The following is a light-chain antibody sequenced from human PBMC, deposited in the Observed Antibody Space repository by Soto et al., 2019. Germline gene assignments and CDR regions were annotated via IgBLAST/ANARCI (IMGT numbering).Light chain of an antibody. Sequence: QPVLTQPPSVSEAPGQRVTISCSGSSSNIGNNAVNWYQQLPGKAPKLLIYYDDLLPSGVSDRFSGSKSGTSASLAISGLQSEDEADYYCAAWDDSLNGVVFGGGTKLTVL. CDR2: YDD. CDR1: SSNIGNNA. CDR3: AAWDDSLNGVV. J-gene: IGLJ2*01. V-gene: IGLV1-36*01.